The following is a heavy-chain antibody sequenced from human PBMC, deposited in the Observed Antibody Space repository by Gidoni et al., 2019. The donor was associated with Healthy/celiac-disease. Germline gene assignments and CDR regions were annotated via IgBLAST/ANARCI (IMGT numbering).Heavy chain of an antibody. Sequence: QVQLVQSGAEVKKPGASVRVPCKASGSPFTGYYMHWVRQAPGQGLGWMGRINPNSGGTNYAQKFQGRVTMTRDTSISTAYMELSRLRSDDTAVYYCARGRSVIAARLDAFDIWGQGTMVTVSS. J-gene: IGHJ3*02. CDR1: GSPFTGYY. CDR3: ARGRSVIAARLDAFDI. D-gene: IGHD6-6*01. CDR2: INPNSGGT. V-gene: IGHV1-2*06.